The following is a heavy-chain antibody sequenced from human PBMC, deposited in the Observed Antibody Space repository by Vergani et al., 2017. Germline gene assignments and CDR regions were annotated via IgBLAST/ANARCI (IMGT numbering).Heavy chain of an antibody. Sequence: EVQLVESGGGLVQPGGSLRLSCAASGFTFSSYSMNWVRQAPGKGLEWVSGINWNGGSTGYVDSVKGRFTISRDNAKNSLYLQMNSLRAEDTAVYYCAKDILPYCSSTSCYSGVNWFDPWGQGTLVTVSS. J-gene: IGHJ5*02. V-gene: IGHV3-20*04. CDR1: GFTFSSYS. CDR2: INWNGGST. CDR3: AKDILPYCSSTSCYSGVNWFDP. D-gene: IGHD2-2*01.